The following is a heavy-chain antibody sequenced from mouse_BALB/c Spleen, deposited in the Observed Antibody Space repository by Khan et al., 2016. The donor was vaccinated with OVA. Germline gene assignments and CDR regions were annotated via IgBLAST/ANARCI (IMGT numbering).Heavy chain of an antibody. D-gene: IGHD1-2*01. V-gene: IGHV3-2*02. CDR3: ARTARIKY. CDR2: ISYRGSN. J-gene: IGHJ2*01. Sequence: EVQLQESGPGLVKPSQSLSLTCTVTGYSITSGYGWNWIRQFPGNKLEWMGYISYRGSNNYNPSLKSRISITRDTSKNQFFLQLNSVTTEDTATYYCARTARIKYWGQGTTLTVSS. CDR1: GYSITSGYG.